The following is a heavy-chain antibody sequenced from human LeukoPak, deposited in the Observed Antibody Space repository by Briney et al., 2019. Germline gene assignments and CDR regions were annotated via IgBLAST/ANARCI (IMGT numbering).Heavy chain of an antibody. CDR3: ARELLWFGELTDYYYMDV. D-gene: IGHD3-10*01. CDR2: IYHSGST. V-gene: IGHV4-38-2*02. J-gene: IGHJ6*03. CDR1: GYSISSGYY. Sequence: SETLSLTCTVSGYSISSGYYWGWIRQPPGRGLEWIGSIYHSGSTYYNPSLKSRVTISVDTSKNQFSLKLSSVTAADTAVYYCARELLWFGELTDYYYMDVWGKGTTVTISS.